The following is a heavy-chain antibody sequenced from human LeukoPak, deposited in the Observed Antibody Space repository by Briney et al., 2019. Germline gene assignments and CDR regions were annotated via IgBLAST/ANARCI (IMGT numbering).Heavy chain of an antibody. V-gene: IGHV3-30-3*01. Sequence: PGGSLRLSCAASGFTFSSYAMHWVRQAPGKGLEWVAVISYDGSNKYYADSVKGRFTISRDNSKNTLYLQMNSLRAEDTAVYYCARGDFWSGYYDYWGQGTLVTVSS. D-gene: IGHD3-3*01. J-gene: IGHJ4*02. CDR1: GFTFSSYA. CDR3: ARGDFWSGYYDY. CDR2: ISYDGSNK.